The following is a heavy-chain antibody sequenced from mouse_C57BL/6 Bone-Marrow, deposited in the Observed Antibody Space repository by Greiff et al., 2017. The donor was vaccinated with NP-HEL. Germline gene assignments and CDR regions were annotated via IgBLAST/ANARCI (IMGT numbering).Heavy chain of an antibody. CDR3: TRALIYDGYYPYAMDY. Sequence: DVKLVESGEGLVKPGGSLKLSCAASGFTFSSYAMSWVRQTPEKRLEWVAYISSGGDYIYYADTVKGRFTISRDNARNTLYLQMSSLKSEDTAMYYCTRALIYDGYYPYAMDYWGQGTSVTVSS. CDR2: ISSGGDYI. D-gene: IGHD2-3*01. CDR1: GFTFSSYA. V-gene: IGHV5-9-1*02. J-gene: IGHJ4*01.